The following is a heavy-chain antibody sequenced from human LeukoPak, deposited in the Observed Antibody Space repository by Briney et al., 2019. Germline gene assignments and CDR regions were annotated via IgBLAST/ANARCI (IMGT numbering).Heavy chain of an antibody. CDR1: GFTFSSYG. V-gene: IGHV3-30*18. CDR3: AKDLRVYYDFWSGYYDGYYYGMDV. J-gene: IGHJ6*02. CDR2: ISYDGSNK. Sequence: GGSLRLSCVASGFTFSSYGMHWVRQAPGKGLGWVAVISYDGSNKYYADSVKGRFTISRDNSKNTLYLQMNSLRAEDTAVYYCAKDLRVYYDFWSGYYDGYYYGMDVWGQGTTVTVSS. D-gene: IGHD3-3*01.